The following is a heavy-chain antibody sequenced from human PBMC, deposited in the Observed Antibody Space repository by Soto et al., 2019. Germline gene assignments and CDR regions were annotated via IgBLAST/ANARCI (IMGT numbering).Heavy chain of an antibody. J-gene: IGHJ6*02. CDR2: IYYSGST. CDR3: ARATGDYYGSGSYLNYYYGMDV. D-gene: IGHD3-10*01. Sequence: SETLSLTCTVSGGSISSYYWSWIRQPPGKGLEWIGYIYYSGSTNYNPSLKSRVTISVDTSKNQFSLKLSSVTAADTAVYYCARATGDYYGSGSYLNYYYGMDVWGQGTTVTVPS. V-gene: IGHV4-59*01. CDR1: GGSISSYY.